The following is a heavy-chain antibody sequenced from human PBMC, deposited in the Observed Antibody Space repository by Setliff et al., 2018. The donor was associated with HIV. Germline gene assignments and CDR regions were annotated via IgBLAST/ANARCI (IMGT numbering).Heavy chain of an antibody. D-gene: IGHD3-16*01. V-gene: IGHV1-18*01. CDR2: IGPYNGRT. J-gene: IGHJ3*01. CDR1: GYMFIAYG. Sequence: ASVKVSCKTSGYMFIAYGMSWVRRAPGQGLEWMGWIGPYNGRTEYAQEFQGRVSLTIDTSASTAYMELRSLRSDDTAVYYCAREDGGYNYAEAFDVLGQGTMVTVSS. CDR3: AREDGGYNYAEAFDV.